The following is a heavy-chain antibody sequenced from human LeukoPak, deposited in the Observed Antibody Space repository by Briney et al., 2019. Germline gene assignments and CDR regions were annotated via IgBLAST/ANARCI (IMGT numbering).Heavy chain of an antibody. CDR1: GFTFSSYS. Sequence: GGSLRLSCAASGFTFSSYSMNWVRQAPGKGLEWVSSISSSSSYIYYADSVKGRFTTSRDNAKNSLYLQMNSLRAEDTAVYYCARDEDYYGSGSSSGMDVWGQGTTVTVSS. CDR3: ARDEDYYGSGSSSGMDV. D-gene: IGHD3-10*01. J-gene: IGHJ6*02. CDR2: ISSSSSYI. V-gene: IGHV3-21*01.